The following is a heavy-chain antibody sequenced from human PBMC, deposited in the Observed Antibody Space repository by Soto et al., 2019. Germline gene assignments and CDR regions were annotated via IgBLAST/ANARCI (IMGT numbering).Heavy chain of an antibody. D-gene: IGHD6-6*01. CDR3: ACGYSSSYFDY. V-gene: IGHV3-30*03. CDR2: ISYDGSNK. CDR1: GFTFSSYG. Sequence: GSLRLSCAASGFTFSSYGMHWVRQAPGKGLEWVAVISYDGSNKYYADSVKGRFTISRDNSKNTLYLQMNSLRAEDTAVYYCACGYSSSYFDYWGQGTLVTVSS. J-gene: IGHJ4*02.